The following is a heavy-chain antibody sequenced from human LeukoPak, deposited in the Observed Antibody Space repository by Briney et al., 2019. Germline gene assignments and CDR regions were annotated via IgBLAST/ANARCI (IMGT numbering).Heavy chain of an antibody. D-gene: IGHD3-9*01. V-gene: IGHV3-48*03. CDR2: ISSSGSTI. Sequence: GGSLRLSCAASGFTFSSYEMNWVRQAPGKGLEWVSYISSSGSTIYYADSVKGRFTISRDNAKNSLYLQMNSLRAEDTAVYYCARDQRYFDSRDAFDIWGQGTMVTVSS. J-gene: IGHJ3*02. CDR3: ARDQRYFDSRDAFDI. CDR1: GFTFSSYE.